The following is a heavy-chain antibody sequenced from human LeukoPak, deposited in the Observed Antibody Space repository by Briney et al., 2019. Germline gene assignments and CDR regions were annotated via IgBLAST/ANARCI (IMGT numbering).Heavy chain of an antibody. CDR1: GFTFTPYW. CDR2: INKDGSEK. D-gene: IGHD4-17*01. V-gene: IGHV3-7*01. Sequence: AGGSLRLSCAASGFTFTPYWMTWGGQAPGKGLEWVANINKDGSEKYYVDSVEGRFTISRDNAKNSLYLQMNSLRAEDTAVYYCARGDYADFDYWGQGTLVTVSS. CDR3: ARGDYADFDY. J-gene: IGHJ4*02.